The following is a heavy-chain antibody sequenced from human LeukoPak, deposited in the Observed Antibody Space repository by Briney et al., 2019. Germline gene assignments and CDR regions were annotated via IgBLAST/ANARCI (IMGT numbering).Heavy chain of an antibody. D-gene: IGHD2-2*01. Sequence: TSETLSLTCTVSGGSISSYYWSWIRQPPGKGLEWIGSIYYSGSTYYNPSLKSRVTISVDTSKNQFSLKLSSVTAADTAVYYCARQPLVVPAAIDFGWFDPWGQGTLVTVSS. CDR2: IYYSGST. V-gene: IGHV4-59*05. CDR3: ARQPLVVPAAIDFGWFDP. J-gene: IGHJ5*02. CDR1: GGSISSYY.